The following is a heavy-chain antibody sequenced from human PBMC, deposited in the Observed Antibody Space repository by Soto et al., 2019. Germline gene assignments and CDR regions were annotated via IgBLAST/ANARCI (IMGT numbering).Heavy chain of an antibody. CDR2: IYSSGDT. V-gene: IGHV4-59*01. D-gene: IGHD4-17*01. J-gene: IGHJ6*01. CDR1: GGSINNFY. CDR3: ARDYPYFTLTTTGGMDV. Sequence: SETLSLTCAVSGGSINNFYWSWIRQPPGKGLEWLGYIYSSGDTNYSPSLKSRVTISVDRSKNQFSLKLSSVTAADTAVYYCARDYPYFTLTTTGGMDVW.